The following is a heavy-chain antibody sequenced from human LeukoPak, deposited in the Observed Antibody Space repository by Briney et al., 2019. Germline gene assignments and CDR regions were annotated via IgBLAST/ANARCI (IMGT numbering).Heavy chain of an antibody. V-gene: IGHV1-69*05. CDR3: ARDVDTATNGAFDI. D-gene: IGHD5-18*01. CDR1: GGTFSSYA. Sequence: SVKVSCKASGGTFSSYAISWVRQAPGQGLEWMGGIIPIFGTANYAQKFQGRVTITTDESTSTAYMELSSLRSEDTVVYYCARDVDTATNGAFDIWGQGTMVTVSS. CDR2: IIPIFGTA. J-gene: IGHJ3*02.